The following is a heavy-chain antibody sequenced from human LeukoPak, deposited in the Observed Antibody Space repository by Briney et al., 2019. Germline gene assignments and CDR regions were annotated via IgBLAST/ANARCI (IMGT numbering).Heavy chain of an antibody. CDR3: AMKAVPRPRLHDAFDF. CDR2: ISNSGDII. CDR1: GFIFSDYY. J-gene: IGHJ3*01. V-gene: IGHV3-11*01. Sequence: GGSLRLSCAASGFIFSDYYINWIRQAPGKGLEWLSYISNSGDIISYADSVKGRFTISRDNAKNSLYLQMNSLRAEDTAVYYCAMKAVPRPRLHDAFDFWGQGTVVSVSS. D-gene: IGHD5-24*01.